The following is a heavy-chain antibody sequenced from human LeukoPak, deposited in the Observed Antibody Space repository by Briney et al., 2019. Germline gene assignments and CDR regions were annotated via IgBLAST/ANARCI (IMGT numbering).Heavy chain of an antibody. CDR2: IIPILGIA. D-gene: IGHD3-22*01. V-gene: IGHV1-69*02. CDR3: ASTDYYDSSGYYRYDY. Sequence: SVKVSCKASGGTFSSYTISWVRQAPGQGLEWMGRIIPILGIANYAQKFQGRVTITADKSTSTAYMELSSLRSEDTAVYYCASTDYYDSSGYYRYDYWGQGTLVTVSS. CDR1: GGTFSSYT. J-gene: IGHJ4*02.